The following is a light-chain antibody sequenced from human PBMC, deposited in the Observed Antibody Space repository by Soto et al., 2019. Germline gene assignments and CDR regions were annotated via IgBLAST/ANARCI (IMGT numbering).Light chain of an antibody. J-gene: IGKJ4*01. CDR3: QPLSNYPLT. CDR1: QGISSY. Sequence: DIQLTQSPSFMSASVGDRVTITCRASQGISSYLAWYQQKPGKAPKVLIYGASTLQSGVPSRFSGSASGTEFTLPISILQPEDFATYYCQPLSNYPLTFVGGTKVEI. CDR2: GAS. V-gene: IGKV1-9*01.